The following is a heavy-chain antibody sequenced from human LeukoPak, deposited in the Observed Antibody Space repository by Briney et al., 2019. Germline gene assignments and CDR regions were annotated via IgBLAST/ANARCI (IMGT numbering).Heavy chain of an antibody. Sequence: SVKVSCKASGGTFSTYAISWVRQAPGQGLEWMGGIIAIFGTANYAQKFQGRVTITADRSTSTVYMELSSLRSEDTAVYYCARGRDGYYDSSGYYYPRPHSMDVWGKGATVTVS. CDR3: ARGRDGYYDSSGYYYPRPHSMDV. V-gene: IGHV1-69*06. CDR1: GGTFSTYA. CDR2: IIAIFGTA. J-gene: IGHJ6*03. D-gene: IGHD3-22*01.